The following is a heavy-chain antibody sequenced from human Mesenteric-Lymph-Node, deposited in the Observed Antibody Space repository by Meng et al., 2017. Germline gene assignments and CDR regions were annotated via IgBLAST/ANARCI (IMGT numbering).Heavy chain of an antibody. CDR3: ARDVASSSWYWGYYYGMDV. D-gene: IGHD6-13*01. CDR1: GFTFSIYA. V-gene: IGHV3-23*01. J-gene: IGHJ6*02. CDR2: ITGSGGST. Sequence: GESLKISCAASGFTFSIYAMSWVRQAPGKGLEWVSAITGSGGSTYYADSVKGRFTISRDNSKNTLYLQMNSLRAEDTAVYYCARDVASSSWYWGYYYGMDVWGQGTTVTVSS.